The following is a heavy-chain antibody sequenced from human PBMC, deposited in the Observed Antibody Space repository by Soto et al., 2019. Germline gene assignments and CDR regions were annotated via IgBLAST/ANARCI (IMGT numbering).Heavy chain of an antibody. CDR1: GFTFSSYW. Sequence: GGSLRLSCAASGFTFSSYWMHWVRQAPGKGLVWVSRINSDGSSTSYADSVKGRFTISRDNAKNTLYLQMNSLRAEDTAVYYCVRMVVVPAAQISFYDYWGQGTLVTVSS. V-gene: IGHV3-74*01. J-gene: IGHJ4*02. CDR2: INSDGSST. D-gene: IGHD2-2*01. CDR3: VRMVVVPAAQISFYDY.